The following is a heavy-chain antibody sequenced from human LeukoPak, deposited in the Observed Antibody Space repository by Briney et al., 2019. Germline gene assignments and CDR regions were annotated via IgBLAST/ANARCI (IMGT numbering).Heavy chain of an antibody. D-gene: IGHD2-8*01. CDR1: GYTFTSYG. J-gene: IGHJ3*02. CDR2: ISAYNGNT. Sequence: GASVKVSCKASGYTFTSYGISWVRQAPGQGLEWMGWISAYNGNTNYAQKFQGRVTMTTDTSTSTAYMELRSLRSEDTAVYYCARRYCTNGVCYHDRGAFDIWGQGTMVTVSS. CDR3: ARRYCTNGVCYHDRGAFDI. V-gene: IGHV1-18*01.